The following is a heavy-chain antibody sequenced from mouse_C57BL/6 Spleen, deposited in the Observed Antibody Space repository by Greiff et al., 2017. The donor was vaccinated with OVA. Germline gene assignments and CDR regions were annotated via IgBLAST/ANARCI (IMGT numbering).Heavy chain of an antibody. CDR2: IDPENGDT. CDR1: GFNIKDDY. CDR3: TTGSSIYDFDY. V-gene: IGHV14-4*01. J-gene: IGHJ2*01. Sequence: EVQLQQSGAELVRPGASVKMSCTASGFNIKDDYMHWVKQRPEQSLEWIGWIDPENGDTEYASKFQGKATMTADKSSNTAYLQLSSLTSEDTAVYYCTTGSSIYDFDYWGQGTTLTVSS. D-gene: IGHD1-1*01.